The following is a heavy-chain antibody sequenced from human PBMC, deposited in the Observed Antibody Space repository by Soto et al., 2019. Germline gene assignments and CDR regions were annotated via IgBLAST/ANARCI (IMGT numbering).Heavy chain of an antibody. CDR3: ASTLYSYGPALYYYYGMDV. CDR1: GFTFSSYG. CDR2: IWYDGSNK. Sequence: QVQLVESGGGVVQPGRSLRLSCAASGFTFSSYGMHWVRQVPGKGLEWVAVIWYDGSNKYYADSVKGRFTISRDNSKNTLYLQMNSLRAEDTAVYYCASTLYSYGPALYYYYGMDVWGQGTTVTVSS. J-gene: IGHJ6*02. V-gene: IGHV3-33*01. D-gene: IGHD5-18*01.